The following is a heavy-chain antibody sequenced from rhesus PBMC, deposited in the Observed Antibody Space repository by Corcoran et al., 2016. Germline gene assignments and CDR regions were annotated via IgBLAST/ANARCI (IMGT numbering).Heavy chain of an antibody. CDR3: AREGGF. CDR1: GGSISSSY. Sequence: QLQLQESGPGLVKPSETLSVTCAVSGGSISSSYWGWIRQAPGKGLEWIGYIYGSGSSTNYNPSLKSRVTLSVDTSKNQLSLKLSSVTTADTAVYYCAREGGFWGQGALVTVSS. D-gene: IGHD1-44*02. V-gene: IGHV4-169*02. CDR2: IYGSGSST. J-gene: IGHJ1*01.